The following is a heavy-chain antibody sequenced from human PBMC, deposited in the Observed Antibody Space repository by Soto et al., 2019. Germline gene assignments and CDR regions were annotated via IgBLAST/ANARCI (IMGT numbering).Heavy chain of an antibody. Sequence: PGWSLRLSCAASGFTFDDYAMHWVRQAPGKGLEWVSGISGSGGSTYYADSVKGRFTISRDNSKNTPYLQMNSLRAEDTAAYYFANSDLPAAIGYYYYYGMDVWGQGTTVTVSS. CDR2: ISGSGGST. CDR3: ANSDLPAAIGYYYYYGMDV. V-gene: IGHV3-23*01. CDR1: GFTFDDYA. D-gene: IGHD2-2*02. J-gene: IGHJ6*02.